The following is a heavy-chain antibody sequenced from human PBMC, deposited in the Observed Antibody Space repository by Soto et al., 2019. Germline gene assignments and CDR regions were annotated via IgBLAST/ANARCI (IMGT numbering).Heavy chain of an antibody. CDR3: ARHRRMATIDY. J-gene: IGHJ4*02. V-gene: IGHV4-39*01. CDR1: GGSISSSSYY. D-gene: IGHD5-12*01. Sequence: TLSLTCTVSGGSISSSSYYWGWIRQPPGKGLEWIGSIYYSGSTYYNPSLKSRVTISVDTSKNQFSLKLSSVTAADTAVYYCARHRRMATIDYWGQGTLVTVSS. CDR2: IYYSGST.